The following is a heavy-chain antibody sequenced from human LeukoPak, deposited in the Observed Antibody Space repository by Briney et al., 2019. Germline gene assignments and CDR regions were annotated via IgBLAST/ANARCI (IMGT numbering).Heavy chain of an antibody. J-gene: IGHJ4*02. D-gene: IGHD2-15*01. CDR2: VNPNSGGT. CDR1: GYTFTGYY. Sequence: ASVKVSCKASGYTFTGYYMHWVRQAPGQGLEWMGRVNPNSGGTNYAQKLQGRVTMTTDTSTSTAYMELRSLRSDDTAVYYCARDCSGGSCYLYFDYWGQGTLVTVSS. V-gene: IGHV1-2*06. CDR3: ARDCSGGSCYLYFDY.